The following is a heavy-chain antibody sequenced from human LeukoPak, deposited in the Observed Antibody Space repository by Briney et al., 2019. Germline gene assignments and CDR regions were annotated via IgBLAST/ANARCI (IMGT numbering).Heavy chain of an antibody. Sequence: GGSLRLSCAASGFTFSDCYMSWIRQAPGKGLEWGSYISSSGSTKYYADPVKGRFTISRDNAKNSLYLQMNSLRAEDTDVYSCAREGEGKYPTWFDPWGQGTLVTVSS. J-gene: IGHJ5*02. V-gene: IGHV3-11*01. D-gene: IGHD3-16*01. CDR1: GFTFSDCY. CDR3: AREGEGKYPTWFDP. CDR2: ISSSGSTK.